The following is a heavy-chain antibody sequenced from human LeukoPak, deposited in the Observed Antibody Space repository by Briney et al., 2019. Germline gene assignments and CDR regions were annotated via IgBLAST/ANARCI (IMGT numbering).Heavy chain of an antibody. CDR2: IYPGDSDT. V-gene: IGHV5-51*01. D-gene: IGHD3-22*01. CDR3: ARVGYYYDSSGYPYYFDY. CDR1: GYSFTSYW. Sequence: GESLKISCKGSGYSFTSYWIGWVRQMPGKGLEWMGIIYPGDSDTRYSPSFQGQVTISADKSISTAYLQWSSLKASDTAMYYCARVGYYYDSSGYPYYFDYWGQGTLVTVSS. J-gene: IGHJ4*02.